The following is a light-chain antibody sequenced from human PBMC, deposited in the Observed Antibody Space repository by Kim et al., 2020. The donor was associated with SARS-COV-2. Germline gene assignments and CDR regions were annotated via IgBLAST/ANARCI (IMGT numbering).Light chain of an antibody. CDR1: QSVSDN. CDR3: QHYNNWPPYT. Sequence: SQGERVTLPCKASQSVSDNLAWYQQKPGQPPRLVIYGTSTRATGIPPRFSGSGSGTDFTLTISSLQSEDFAVYYCQHYNNWPPYTFGRGTKLEI. V-gene: IGKV3-15*01. J-gene: IGKJ2*01. CDR2: GTS.